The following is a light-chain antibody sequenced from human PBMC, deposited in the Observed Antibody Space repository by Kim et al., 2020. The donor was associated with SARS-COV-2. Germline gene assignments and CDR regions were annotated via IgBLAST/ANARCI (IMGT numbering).Light chain of an antibody. J-gene: IGKJ4*02. CDR1: QTVTSS. CDR2: GAS. V-gene: IGKV3-15*01. CDR3: QQYHDWPT. Sequence: SVSPGKRATLFCRARQTVTSSLAWYQEKPGQAPRLLITGASIRATGVPDRFSGSGFGTDFTLTISSLQSEDFGVYYCQQYHDWPTFGGGTKVDIK.